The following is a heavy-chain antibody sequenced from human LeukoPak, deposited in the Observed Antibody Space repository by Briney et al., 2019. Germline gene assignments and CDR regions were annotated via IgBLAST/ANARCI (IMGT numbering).Heavy chain of an antibody. D-gene: IGHD1-26*01. CDR1: GGSISSYY. CDR3: ARETSGRGRYFDY. V-gene: IGHV4-59*01. J-gene: IGHJ4*02. Sequence: PSETPSLTCTVSGGSISSYYWSWIRQPPGKGLEWIGYIYYSGSTNYNPSLKSRVTISADTSKNQFSLKLSSVTAADTAVYYCARETSGRGRYFDYWGQGTLVTVSS. CDR2: IYYSGST.